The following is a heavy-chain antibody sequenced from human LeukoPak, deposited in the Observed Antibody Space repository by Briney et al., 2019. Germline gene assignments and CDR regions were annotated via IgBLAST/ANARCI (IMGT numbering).Heavy chain of an antibody. D-gene: IGHD1-26*01. CDR3: AKDVGKWESLHFFDY. J-gene: IGHJ4*02. CDR1: GFTFSSYA. Sequence: GGSLRLSCAASGFTFSSYAMSWVRQAPGKGLEWVSAISGSGGSTYYADSVKGRFTISRDNSKNTLYLQMNSLRGDDTAVYYCAKDVGKWESLHFFDYWGQGTLVIVSS. V-gene: IGHV3-23*01. CDR2: ISGSGGST.